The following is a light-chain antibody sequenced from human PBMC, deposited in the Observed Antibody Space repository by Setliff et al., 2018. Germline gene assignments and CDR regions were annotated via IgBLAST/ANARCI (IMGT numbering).Light chain of an antibody. Sequence: QSVLTQPPSVSGAPGQRVTISCAGRSSNIGTDYDVHWYQLLPGTAPNLLIYGTNIRPSGVPDRLSGSQSGTSASLAITGLHSEDEADYYCQSYDSSLSAYVFGTGTKVTVL. J-gene: IGLJ1*01. CDR1: SSNIGTDYD. CDR3: QSYDSSLSAYV. V-gene: IGLV1-40*01. CDR2: GTN.